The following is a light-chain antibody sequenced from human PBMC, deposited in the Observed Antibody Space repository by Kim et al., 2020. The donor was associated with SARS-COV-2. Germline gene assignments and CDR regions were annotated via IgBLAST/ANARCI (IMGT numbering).Light chain of an antibody. Sequence: SYELTQPPSVSVSPGQTASITCSGDKLGDKYACWYQQKPGQSPVLVIYQDSKRPSGIPERFSGSNSGNTATLTISGTQAMDEADYYCQAWDRERVFGGGTQLTVL. CDR3: QAWDRERV. CDR2: QDS. J-gene: IGLJ3*02. V-gene: IGLV3-1*01. CDR1: KLGDKY.